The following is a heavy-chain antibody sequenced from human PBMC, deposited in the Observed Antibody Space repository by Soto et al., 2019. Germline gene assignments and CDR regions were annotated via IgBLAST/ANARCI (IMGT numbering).Heavy chain of an antibody. CDR2: ISSSGSTI. D-gene: IGHD4-17*01. V-gene: IGHV3-48*03. CDR3: ASPYGDYDYYYYYGMDV. Sequence: HPGGSLRLSCAASGFTFSSYEMNWVRQAPGKGLEWVSYISSSGSTIYYADSVKGRFTISRDNAKNSLYLQMNSLRAEDTAVYYCASPYGDYDYYYYYGMDVWGQGTTVTVSS. J-gene: IGHJ6*02. CDR1: GFTFSSYE.